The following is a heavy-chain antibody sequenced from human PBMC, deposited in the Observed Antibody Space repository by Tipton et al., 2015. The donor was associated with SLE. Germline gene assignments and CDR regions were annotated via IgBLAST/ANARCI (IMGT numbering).Heavy chain of an antibody. V-gene: IGHV4-4*07. CDR1: GASISSYY. J-gene: IGHJ3*01. CDR3: ARVGCSNTNCLIRGWDV. Sequence: TLSLTCTVSGASISSYYWSWIRQPAGKGLEWIGRIYPSGSTNYKPSLTSRVPMSVDTSKNQFFLKLNSVTAADTAVYYCARVGCSNTNCLIRGWDVWGQGTMVTVSS. D-gene: IGHD2-2*01. CDR2: IYPSGST.